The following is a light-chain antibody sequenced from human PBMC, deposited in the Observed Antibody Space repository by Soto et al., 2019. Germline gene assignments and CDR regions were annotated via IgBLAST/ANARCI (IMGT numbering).Light chain of an antibody. CDR3: EQSFSSPPHT. CDR1: QSINTY. Sequence: DIQMTQSPSPLSASVGDRVTITCRASQSINTYLNRYQQEPGKAPKLLIYSAPTMQSGVPSRFSGSGSAADFTLTISSLQPEDFAAYYCEQSFSSPPHTFGQGTKLEIK. J-gene: IGKJ2*01. V-gene: IGKV1-39*01. CDR2: SAP.